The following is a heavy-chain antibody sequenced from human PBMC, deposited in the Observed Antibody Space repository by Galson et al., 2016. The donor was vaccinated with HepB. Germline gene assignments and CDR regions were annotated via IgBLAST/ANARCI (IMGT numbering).Heavy chain of an antibody. V-gene: IGHV3-23*01. Sequence: SLRLSCAASGLSFGTYSMTWVRQPPGQGLEWVSSISAAGGTTYFADSVKGRFTISRDNSKNELYLQMTGLRAEETALYYCAKGGVMTTPIDDWGQGTLVTVSA. CDR1: GLSFGTYS. D-gene: IGHD2-21*01. J-gene: IGHJ4*02. CDR3: AKGGVMTTPIDD. CDR2: ISAAGGTT.